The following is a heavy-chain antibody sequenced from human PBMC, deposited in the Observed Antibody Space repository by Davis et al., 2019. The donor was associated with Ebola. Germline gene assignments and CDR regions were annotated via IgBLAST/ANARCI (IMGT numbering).Heavy chain of an antibody. V-gene: IGHV3-21*01. D-gene: IGHD3-3*01. CDR1: GFTFSSYS. J-gene: IGHJ6*03. Sequence: GESLKISCAASGFTFSSYSMNWVRQAPGKGLEWVSSISSSSSYIYYADSVKGRFTISRDNAKNSLYLQMNSLRAEDTAVYYCARAAKSGIFGVKGPYYMDVWGKGTTVTVSS. CDR3: ARAAKSGIFGVKGPYYMDV. CDR2: ISSSSSYI.